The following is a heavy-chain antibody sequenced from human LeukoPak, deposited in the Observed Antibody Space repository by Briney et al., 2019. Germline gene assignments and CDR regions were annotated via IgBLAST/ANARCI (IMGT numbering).Heavy chain of an antibody. CDR3: ARVMVRGVIILIYYMDV. CDR2: IYYHENT. J-gene: IGHJ6*03. Sequence: SETLSLTCTVSGGSISSSSDYWGWIRQAPGKGLEWIGSIYYHENTYYNSSLKSRVTISVDTSKNQFSLKLNSVTAADTAVYYCARVMVRGVIILIYYMDVWGKGTTVTVSS. V-gene: IGHV4-39*01. D-gene: IGHD3-10*01. CDR1: GGSISSSSDY.